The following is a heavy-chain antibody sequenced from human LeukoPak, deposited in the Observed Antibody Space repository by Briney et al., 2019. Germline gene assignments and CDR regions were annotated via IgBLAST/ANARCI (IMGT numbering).Heavy chain of an antibody. CDR1: GYSISSGYY. Sequence: SETLSLTCAVSGYSISSGYYWGWIRQPPGKGLEWIGSIYHSGSTYYNLSLKSRVIISVDTSKNQFSLKLSSVTAADTAVYYWASPREGYWGQGTLVTVSS. CDR2: IYHSGST. J-gene: IGHJ4*02. V-gene: IGHV4-38-2*01. D-gene: IGHD5-24*01. CDR3: ASPREGY.